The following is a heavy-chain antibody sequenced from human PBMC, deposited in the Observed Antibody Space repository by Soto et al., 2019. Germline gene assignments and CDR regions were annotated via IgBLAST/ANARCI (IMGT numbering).Heavy chain of an antibody. V-gene: IGHV4-34*01. CDR3: ARASITGTTSWYFEL. CDR1: GGSFSGYY. D-gene: IGHD1-7*01. J-gene: IGHJ2*01. CDR2: INHSGST. Sequence: QVQLQQWGAGLLKPSETLSLTCAVYGGSFSGYYWSWIRQPPGKGLEWIGEINHSGSTNYNPSLKSRVTLSVDTSKNQFSLKLSSVTAADTAVYYCARASITGTTSWYFELWGRGTLVTVSS.